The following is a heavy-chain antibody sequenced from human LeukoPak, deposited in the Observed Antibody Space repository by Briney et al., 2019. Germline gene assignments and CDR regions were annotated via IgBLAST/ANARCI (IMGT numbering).Heavy chain of an antibody. J-gene: IGHJ4*02. V-gene: IGHV3-33*01. Sequence: PGGSLRLSCAASGFTFSTYVMHWVRQAPGKGLEWVAVIWYDGSNEYYADSVKGRFTISRDNSKTTVYLQMNSLRAEDTAVYYCARDNNWYFDYWGQGTLVTVSS. D-gene: IGHD1-1*01. CDR1: GFTFSTYV. CDR2: IWYDGSNE. CDR3: ARDNNWYFDY.